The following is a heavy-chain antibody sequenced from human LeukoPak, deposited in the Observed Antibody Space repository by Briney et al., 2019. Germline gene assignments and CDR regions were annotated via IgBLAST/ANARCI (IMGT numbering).Heavy chain of an antibody. CDR2: IGDRGNT. CDR3: ANYYDTRGHIVPY. CDR1: GFTFSTYA. Sequence: GGSLRLSCAASGFTFSTYAMTWVRQAPGKGLECVSGIGDRGNTYYADSVKGRFTISRDNSKNTLYLQMNSLRAEDTAIYYCANYYDTRGHIVPYWGQGTLVTVAS. J-gene: IGHJ4*02. V-gene: IGHV3-23*01. D-gene: IGHD3-22*01.